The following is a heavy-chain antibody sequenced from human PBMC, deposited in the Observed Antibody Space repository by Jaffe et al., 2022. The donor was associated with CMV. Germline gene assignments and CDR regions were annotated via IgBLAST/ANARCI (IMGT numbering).Heavy chain of an antibody. CDR1: GFSFSAHY. CDR2: IRKKDDGYTT. Sequence: EVQLVESGGGLVQPGGSLRLSCAASGFSFSAHYMDWVRQAPGKGLEWVGLIRKKDDGYTTNYAASVKDRFTISRDDSKNLLYLQMNSLKIEDTAIYFCTDLGSAYYVGWGQGTRVTVSS. V-gene: IGHV3-72*01. D-gene: IGHD3-22*01. CDR3: TDLGSAYYVG. J-gene: IGHJ4*02.